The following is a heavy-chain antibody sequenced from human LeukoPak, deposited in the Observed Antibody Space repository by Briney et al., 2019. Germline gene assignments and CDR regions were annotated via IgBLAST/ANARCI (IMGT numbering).Heavy chain of an antibody. J-gene: IGHJ4*02. D-gene: IGHD3-3*01. CDR1: GGSTSGGNYY. CDR2: ISSSGNT. Sequence: SETLSLTCIVSGGSTSGGNYYWGWIRRPPGKGLEWIVGISSSGNTYYNPSLKSRITISIDTSKNHFSLKLSSVTAADTAVYYCARLGAGPTYYDFWSGYSSFYFDYWGQGTLVTVSS. V-gene: IGHV4-39*02. CDR3: ARLGAGPTYYDFWSGYSSFYFDY.